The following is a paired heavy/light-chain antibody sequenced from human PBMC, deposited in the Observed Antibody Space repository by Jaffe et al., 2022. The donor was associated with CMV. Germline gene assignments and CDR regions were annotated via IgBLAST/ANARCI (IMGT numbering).Light chain of an antibody. CDR1: QSIGTY. V-gene: IGKV1-39*01. J-gene: IGKJ1*01. CDR3: QQTYSIPWT. CDR2: SAS. Sequence: DIQMTQSPSSLSASVGDRVTITCRASQSIGTYLNWYQQQPGKAPKLLLYSASTLQSGVPSRFSGGGSGTDVTLTISGLQPEDFATYYCQQTYSIPWTFGQGTKVEIK.
Heavy chain of an antibody. D-gene: IGHD3-22*01. CDR3: VRAATYDISANYYNLEY. CDR2: IRNKVYGGTT. Sequence: EVQVVESGGGLVQPGRSLRLSCTASGFTFADYAMSWVRQAPGKGLEWVAYIRNKVYGGTTEYAASVKGRFSISRDDSKSFVYLQMNSLKTDDTAVYYCVRAATYDISANYYNLEYWGQGTLVTVSS. V-gene: IGHV3-49*04. CDR1: GFTFADYA. J-gene: IGHJ4*02.